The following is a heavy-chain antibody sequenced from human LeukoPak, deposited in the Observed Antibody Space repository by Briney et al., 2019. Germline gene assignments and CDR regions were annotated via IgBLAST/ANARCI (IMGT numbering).Heavy chain of an antibody. CDR2: IYPGDSDT. CDR1: GFSFTTYW. V-gene: IGHV5-51*01. J-gene: IGHJ4*02. Sequence: GESLKISSKGSGFSFTTYWIGWVRQMPGKGLEWMGTIYPGDSDTRYSPSFQGQVTISADKSISTAYRQWSSLKAADTAMYYCARGQSPFDYWGQGTLVTVSS. CDR3: ARGQSPFDY.